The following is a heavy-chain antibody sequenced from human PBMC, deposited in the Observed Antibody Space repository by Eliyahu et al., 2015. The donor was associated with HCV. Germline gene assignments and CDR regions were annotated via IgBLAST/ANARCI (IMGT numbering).Heavy chain of an antibody. CDR1: GFTXGDXP. D-gene: IGHD5-18*01. CDR2: IRSKTYGGTT. Sequence: DVQLVESGGGLVEPGRSLRLSCTTSGFTXGDXPMSWFRQPPGKGLEWVGFIRSKTYGGTTEYAASVEGRFSISREDSKSIAYLQMNSLKIEDTAVYYCTRDEYNYGLGFDYWGQGTPVTVSS. CDR3: TRDEYNYGLGFDY. J-gene: IGHJ4*02. V-gene: IGHV3-49*03.